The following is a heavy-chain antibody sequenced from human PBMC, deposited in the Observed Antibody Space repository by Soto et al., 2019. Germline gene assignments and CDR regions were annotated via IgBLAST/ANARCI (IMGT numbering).Heavy chain of an antibody. J-gene: IGHJ4*02. CDR1: GFIFSSHW. CDR3: VRDNNWSFDY. Sequence: QSGGSLRLSCAASGFIFSSHWMHWVRQAPGKGLVGVSHIGPDGSNIWEADSVQGRFTISRDNARNRLCLQMNSLRDEDTAIYYCVRDNNWSFDYWGQGILVTVSS. V-gene: IGHV3-74*01. D-gene: IGHD1-1*01. CDR2: IGPDGSNI.